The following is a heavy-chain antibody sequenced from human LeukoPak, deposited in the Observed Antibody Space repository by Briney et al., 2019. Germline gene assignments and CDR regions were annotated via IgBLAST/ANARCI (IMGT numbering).Heavy chain of an antibody. CDR3: ARWARYCSSGSCYSWFDP. J-gene: IGHJ5*02. D-gene: IGHD2-15*01. V-gene: IGHV3-7*01. Sequence: GGSLRLSCAASGFTFSSYWMSWVRQAPGKGLEWVANMKLDGSEEYYVDSVKGRFTISSENPKNSLYLQMNSLRVDDTAVYYCARWARYCSSGSCYSWFDPWGQGTLVTVSS. CDR2: MKLDGSEE. CDR1: GFTFSSYW.